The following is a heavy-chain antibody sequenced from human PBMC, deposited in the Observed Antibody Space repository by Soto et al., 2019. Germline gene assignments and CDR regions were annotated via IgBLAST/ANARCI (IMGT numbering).Heavy chain of an antibody. D-gene: IGHD6-6*01. CDR2: INPNGGST. Sequence: QVQLVQPGAEVKKPGASVKFSCKASGYIFTNFYIHWVRQAPGQGLEWIGIINPNGGSTNYAQNFQGGVTMTRDTSTSTVYMDLSSLRSEDTAVYYCTRGLASGDYWGQGTLINVSS. CDR3: TRGLASGDY. CDR1: GYIFTNFY. J-gene: IGHJ4*02. V-gene: IGHV1-46*03.